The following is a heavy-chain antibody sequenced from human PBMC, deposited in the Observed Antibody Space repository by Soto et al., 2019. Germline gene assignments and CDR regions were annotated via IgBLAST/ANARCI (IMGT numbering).Heavy chain of an antibody. Sequence: QVQLVESGGGLVKPGGSLRLSCAASGFTFSDYYMSWIRQAPGKGLEWVSYISSSGSTIYYADSVKGRFTISRDNAKNSLYLQVNSLRAEDTAVYYCARDKWDIVVVPAATHWFDPWGQGTLVTVSS. CDR2: ISSSGSTI. J-gene: IGHJ5*02. D-gene: IGHD2-2*01. CDR1: GFTFSDYY. V-gene: IGHV3-11*01. CDR3: ARDKWDIVVVPAATHWFDP.